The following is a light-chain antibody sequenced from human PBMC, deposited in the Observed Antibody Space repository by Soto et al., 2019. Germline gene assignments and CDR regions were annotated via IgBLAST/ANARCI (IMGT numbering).Light chain of an antibody. Sequence: QAVVTQPPSVSGAPGQRVTISCTGSSSNIGAGYDVHWYQQLPGRAPKLPIYGNTNRPSGVPDRFSGSKSGTSASLAITGLQAEDEADYYCLSFDSSLSVVFGGGTKLTVL. V-gene: IGLV1-40*01. CDR1: SSNIGAGYD. CDR2: GNT. CDR3: LSFDSSLSVV. J-gene: IGLJ2*01.